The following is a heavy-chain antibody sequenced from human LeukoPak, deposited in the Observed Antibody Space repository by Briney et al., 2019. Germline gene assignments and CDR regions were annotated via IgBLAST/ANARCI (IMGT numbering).Heavy chain of an antibody. J-gene: IGHJ4*02. V-gene: IGHV3-30*04. CDR3: ARGSYSSGYYYSFGYYFDY. Sequence: GGSLRLSCAASGYTFSSYAMHWVRQAPGKGLEWVAVISYDGSNKYYADSVKGRFTISRDNSKNTLYLQMNSLRAEDTAVYYCARGSYSSGYYYSFGYYFDYWGQGTLVTVSS. CDR2: ISYDGSNK. D-gene: IGHD3-22*01. CDR1: GYTFSSYA.